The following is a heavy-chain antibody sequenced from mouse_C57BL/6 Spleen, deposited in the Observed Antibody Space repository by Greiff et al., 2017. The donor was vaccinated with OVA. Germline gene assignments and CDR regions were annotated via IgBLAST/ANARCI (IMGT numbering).Heavy chain of an antibody. CDR1: GYTFTDYY. D-gene: IGHD2-4*01. Sequence: EVQLQQSGPELVKPGASVKISCKASGYTFTDYYMNWVKQSHGKSLEWIGDINPNNGGTSYNQKFKGKATLTVDKSSSTAYMELRSLTSEDSAVYYCARSCDYGQYYFDYWGQGTTLTVSS. CDR2: INPNNGGT. J-gene: IGHJ2*01. V-gene: IGHV1-26*01. CDR3: ARSCDYGQYYFDY.